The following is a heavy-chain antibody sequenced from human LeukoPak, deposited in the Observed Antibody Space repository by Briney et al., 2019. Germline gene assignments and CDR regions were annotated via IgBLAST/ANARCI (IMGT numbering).Heavy chain of an antibody. Sequence: SVKVSCKASGFTFTSSAMQWVRQARGQRLECIGWIVVGSGNTNYAQKFQERVTITRDMSTSTAYMELSSLRSEDTAVYYCAARVGDDILTGFDYWGQGTLVTVSS. CDR2: IVVGSGNT. D-gene: IGHD3-9*01. CDR1: GFTFTSSA. V-gene: IGHV1-58*02. J-gene: IGHJ4*02. CDR3: AARVGDDILTGFDY.